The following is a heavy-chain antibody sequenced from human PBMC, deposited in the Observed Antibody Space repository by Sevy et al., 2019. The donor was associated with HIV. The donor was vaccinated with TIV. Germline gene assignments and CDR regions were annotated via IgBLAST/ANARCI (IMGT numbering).Heavy chain of an antibody. J-gene: IGHJ1*01. CDR3: ALERLSSNVAEYFQN. CDR2: ISYDGSNE. Sequence: GGSLRLSCAASGFTFSRYTMHWVRQAPGKGLEWVATISYDGSNEHYADSVKGRFTISRDNSKNALYLQMNSLRAEDTAVYYCALERLSSNVAEYFQNWGQGTLVTVSS. V-gene: IGHV3-30-3*01. D-gene: IGHD1-1*01. CDR1: GFTFSRYT.